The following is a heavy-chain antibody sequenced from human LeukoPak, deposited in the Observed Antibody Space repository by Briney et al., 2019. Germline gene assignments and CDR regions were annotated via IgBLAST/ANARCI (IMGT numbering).Heavy chain of an antibody. Sequence: ASVKVPCKASGYTFTSYYMHRVRQAPGQGLEWMRIINPSGGSTSYAQKFQGRVTMTRDMSTSTVYMELSSLRSEDTAVYYCARGATVVTLGPSGLHQAFDPWGQGTLVTVSS. J-gene: IGHJ5*02. D-gene: IGHD4-23*01. CDR2: INPSGGST. V-gene: IGHV1-46*01. CDR1: GYTFTSYY. CDR3: ARGATVVTLGPSGLHQAFDP.